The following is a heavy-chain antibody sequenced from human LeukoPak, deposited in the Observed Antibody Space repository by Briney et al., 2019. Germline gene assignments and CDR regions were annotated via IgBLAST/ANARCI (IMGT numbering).Heavy chain of an antibody. D-gene: IGHD3-3*01. CDR1: GFTFSSYA. CDR2: ISGSGGST. CDR3: AKDAPDYDFWSGSTAYYFGY. J-gene: IGHJ4*02. Sequence: GGSLRLSCAASGFTFSSYAMSWVRQAPGEGLEWVSAISGSGGSTYYADSVKGRFTISRDNSKNTLYLQMNSLRAEDTAVYYCAKDAPDYDFWSGSTAYYFGYWGQGTLVTVSS. V-gene: IGHV3-23*01.